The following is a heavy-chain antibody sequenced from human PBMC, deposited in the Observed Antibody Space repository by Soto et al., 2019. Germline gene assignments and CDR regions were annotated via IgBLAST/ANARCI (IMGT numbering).Heavy chain of an antibody. V-gene: IGHV3-72*01. CDR2: IRNKVNSYTT. CDR3: AKDLGLYSSAWHYFDY. J-gene: IGHJ4*02. CDR1: GFTFSEHY. Sequence: PGGSLRPSCAASGFTFSEHYMDWVHQAPGKGLEWVGRIRNKVNSYTTEYAASVKGRFTISRDDSQNSLYLQMNTLKPEYTAVYYCAKDLGLYSSAWHYFDYWGQGALVTVSS. D-gene: IGHD6-25*01.